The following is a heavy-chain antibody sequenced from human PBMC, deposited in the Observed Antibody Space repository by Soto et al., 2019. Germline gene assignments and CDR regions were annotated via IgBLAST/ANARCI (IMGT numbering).Heavy chain of an antibody. D-gene: IGHD4-4*01. Sequence: QVQLVESGGGVVHPERSLRLSCSASEFTFSSYAMHWVRQAPGKGLEWVAGISYDGGHKFYGDSVRGRFTISRDSSKTTLFLQMNSLRPDDTAAYYCARVKTDYSNPRGPFFFYGMDVWGQGTTVTVSS. CDR1: EFTFSSYA. CDR2: ISYDGGHK. J-gene: IGHJ6*02. CDR3: ARVKTDYSNPRGPFFFYGMDV. V-gene: IGHV3-30*14.